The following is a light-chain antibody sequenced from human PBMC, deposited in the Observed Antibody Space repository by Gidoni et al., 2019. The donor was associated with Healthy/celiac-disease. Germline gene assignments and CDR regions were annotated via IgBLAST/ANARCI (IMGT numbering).Light chain of an antibody. CDR2: AAS. V-gene: IGKV1-39*01. J-gene: IGKJ2*01. Sequence: DIQLTQSPTSRSASVGDRVTSTCRASQSISSYLNWYQQKPGKAPKLLIYAASSLQSGVPSRFSGSGSGTDFTLTISSLQPEDFATYYCQQSYSTLYTFGQGTKLEIK. CDR1: QSISSY. CDR3: QQSYSTLYT.